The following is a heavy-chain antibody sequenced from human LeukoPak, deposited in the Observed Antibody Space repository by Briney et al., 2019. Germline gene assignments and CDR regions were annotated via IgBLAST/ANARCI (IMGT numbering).Heavy chain of an antibody. D-gene: IGHD3-3*02. CDR2: IYHSGST. CDR3: AKAGVISGWDY. J-gene: IGHJ4*02. Sequence: SETLSLTCTVSGGSISSGGYYWSWIRQPPGKGLEWIGYIYHSGSTYYNPSLKSRVTISVDRSKNQFSLKLSSVTAEDTAVYYCAKAGVISGWDYWGQGVLVTVSS. V-gene: IGHV4-30-2*01. CDR1: GGSISSGGYY.